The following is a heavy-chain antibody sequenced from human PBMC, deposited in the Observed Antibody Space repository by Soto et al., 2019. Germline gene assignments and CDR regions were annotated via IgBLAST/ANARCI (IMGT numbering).Heavy chain of an antibody. CDR1: GGSFSGYY. D-gene: IGHD4-17*01. CDR2: INHSGST. J-gene: IGHJ1*01. CDR3: ARGPTTFQH. Sequence: SETLSLTCAVYGGSFSGYYWSWIRQPPGKGLEWIGEINHSGSTNYNPSLKSRVTISVDTSKNQFSLKLSSVTAADTAVYYCARGPTTFQHWGQGTLVTVSS. V-gene: IGHV4-34*01.